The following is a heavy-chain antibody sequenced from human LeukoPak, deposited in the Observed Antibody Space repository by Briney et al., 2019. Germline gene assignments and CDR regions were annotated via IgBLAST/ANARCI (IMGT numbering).Heavy chain of an antibody. CDR1: GGSFSGYY. CDR2: INHSGST. CDR3: ARGQNSYGLRSLDY. V-gene: IGHV4-34*01. J-gene: IGHJ4*02. D-gene: IGHD5-18*01. Sequence: SETLSLTCAVYGGSFSGYYWSWIRQPPGKGLEWIGEINHSGSTNYNPSLKSRVTISVDKSKNQFSLKLSSVTAADTAVYYCARGQNSYGLRSLDYWGQGTLVTVSS.